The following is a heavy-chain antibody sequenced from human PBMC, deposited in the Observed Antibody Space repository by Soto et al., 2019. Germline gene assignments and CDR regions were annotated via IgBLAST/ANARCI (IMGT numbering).Heavy chain of an antibody. Sequence: ASVKVSCKASGYTFTSYGISWVRQAPGQGLEWMGWISAYNGNTNYAQKLQGRVTMATDTSTSTAYMELRSLRSDDTAVYYCARDAVRGYSYGGFSVPWFDPWGQGTLVTVSS. V-gene: IGHV1-18*01. D-gene: IGHD5-18*01. CDR1: GYTFTSYG. J-gene: IGHJ5*02. CDR3: ARDAVRGYSYGGFSVPWFDP. CDR2: ISAYNGNT.